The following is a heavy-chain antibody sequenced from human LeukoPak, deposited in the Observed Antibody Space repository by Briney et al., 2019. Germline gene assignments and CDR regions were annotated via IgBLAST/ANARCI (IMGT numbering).Heavy chain of an antibody. Sequence: AETLSLTCTVSGGSISSSSYYWGWLRQPPGKGLEWIGSIYYSGSTYYNPSLKSRVTISVDTSKNQFSLKLSSVTAADTAVYYCASSDYGYSNWFDPWGQGTLVSVSS. D-gene: IGHD4/OR15-4a*01. V-gene: IGHV4-39*01. CDR2: IYYSGST. CDR1: GGSISSSSYY. CDR3: ASSDYGYSNWFDP. J-gene: IGHJ5*02.